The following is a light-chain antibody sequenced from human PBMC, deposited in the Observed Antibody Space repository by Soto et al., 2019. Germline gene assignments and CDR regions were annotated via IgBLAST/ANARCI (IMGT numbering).Light chain of an antibody. J-gene: IGKJ5*01. CDR2: AAS. Sequence: AIRMTQSPSSLSASTGDRVSITCRASQCISSYLAWYQQKPGKAPKLLIYAASTLQSGVPSRFSGSGSGTDFTLTISSLQPEDFATYYCQQTYSLPPDITFGQGTRLEI. CDR3: QQTYSLPPDIT. CDR1: QCISSY. V-gene: IGKV1-8*01.